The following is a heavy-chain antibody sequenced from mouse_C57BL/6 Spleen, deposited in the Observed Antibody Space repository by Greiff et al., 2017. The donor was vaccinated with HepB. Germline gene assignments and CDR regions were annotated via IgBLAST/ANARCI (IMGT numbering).Heavy chain of an antibody. CDR1: GFTFSSYA. CDR3: ARGGDSSGYWFAY. J-gene: IGHJ3*01. V-gene: IGHV5-4*01. Sequence: EVQLVESGGGLVKPGGSLKLSCAASGFTFSSYAMSWVRQTPEKRLEWVATISDGGSYTYYPDNVKGRFTISRDNAKNNLYLQMSHLKSEDTAMYYCARGGDSSGYWFAYWGQGTLVTVSA. CDR2: ISDGGSYT. D-gene: IGHD3-2*02.